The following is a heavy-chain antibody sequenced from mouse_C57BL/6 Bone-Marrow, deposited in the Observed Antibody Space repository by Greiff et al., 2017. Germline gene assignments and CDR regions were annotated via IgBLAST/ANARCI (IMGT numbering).Heavy chain of an antibody. CDR2: IDPSDSYT. V-gene: IGHV1-69*01. D-gene: IGHD2-4*01. CDR3: ARSDYDDYYAMDY. CDR1: GYTFTSYW. J-gene: IGHJ4*01. Sequence: VQLQQPGAELVMPGASVKLSCKASGYTFTSYWMHWVKQRPGQGLEWIGEIDPSDSYTNYNQKFKGKSTVTVDKSSSTAYMQLSSLTSEDSAVYYCARSDYDDYYAMDYWGQGTSVTVSS.